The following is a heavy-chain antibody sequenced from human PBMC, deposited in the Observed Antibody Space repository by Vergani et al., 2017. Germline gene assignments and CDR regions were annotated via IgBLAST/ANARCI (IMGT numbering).Heavy chain of an antibody. D-gene: IGHD1-26*01. V-gene: IGHV3-33*01. CDR3: ARDEWELPAY. CDR1: GFTFSSYG. Sequence: QVQLVESGGGVVQPGRSLRLSCAASGFTFSSYGMHWVRQAPGKGLGWVAVIWYDGSNKYYADSVKCRFTISRDNSKNTLYLQMNSLRAEDTAVYYCARDEWELPAYWGQGTLVTVSS. J-gene: IGHJ4*02. CDR2: IWYDGSNK.